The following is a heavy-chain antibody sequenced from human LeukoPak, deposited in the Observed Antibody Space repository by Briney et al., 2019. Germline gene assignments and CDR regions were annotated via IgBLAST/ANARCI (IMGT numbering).Heavy chain of an antibody. D-gene: IGHD2-15*01. CDR2: ISSTGGTT. J-gene: IGHJ6*03. CDR3: AKNGDRGAYCTGGTCYPYFYYYMDV. CDR1: GFTVSSNY. V-gene: IGHV3-23*01. Sequence: GGSLRLSCAASGFTVSSNYMSWVRQAPGKGLEWVSSISSTGGTTYYADSVKGRFTISRDNSKNTLYLQMNSLRAEDTAIYYCAKNGDRGAYCTGGTCYPYFYYYMDVWGKGTTVTI.